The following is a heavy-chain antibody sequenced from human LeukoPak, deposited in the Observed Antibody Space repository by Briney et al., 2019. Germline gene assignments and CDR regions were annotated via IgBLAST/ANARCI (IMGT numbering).Heavy chain of an antibody. V-gene: IGHV4-34*01. CDR3: ARGRYYGSGSYYNR. D-gene: IGHD3-10*01. CDR1: GGSFSGYY. J-gene: IGHJ4*02. CDR2: INHSGGT. Sequence: SETLSLTCAVYGGSFSGYYWSWIRQPPGKGLEWIGEINHSGGTNYNPSLKSRVTISVDTSKNQFSLKLSSVTAADTAVYYCARGRYYGSGSYYNRWGQGTLVTVSS.